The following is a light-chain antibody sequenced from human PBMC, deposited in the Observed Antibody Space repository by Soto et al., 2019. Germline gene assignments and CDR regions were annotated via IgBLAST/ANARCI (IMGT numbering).Light chain of an antibody. CDR2: EVS. CDR1: SSDVGAYNY. Sequence: QSVLTQPPSASGSPGQSVTFSCIGTSSDVGAYNYVSWYQQHPGKAPKLMIYEVSKRPSGVPDRFSGSKSANTASLTVSGLQAEDEADYYCSSFAGSSNVIFGAGTKVTVL. CDR3: SSFAGSSNVI. V-gene: IGLV2-8*01. J-gene: IGLJ2*01.